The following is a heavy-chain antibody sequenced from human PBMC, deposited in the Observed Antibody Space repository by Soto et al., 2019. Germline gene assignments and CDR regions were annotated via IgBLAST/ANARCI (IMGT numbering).Heavy chain of an antibody. V-gene: IGHV4-34*01. Sequence: PSETLSLTCGVYGGSFSNYYWGWIRQAPGKGLEWLGEIRHTGSTYDNPSLMSRLTLSIDTSKNQFTLHLSSVTEADTAVYYCATSYGNAWYTYWGQGTQVTVSS. D-gene: IGHD6-13*01. CDR1: GGSFSNYY. CDR2: IRHTGST. CDR3: ATSYGNAWYTY. J-gene: IGHJ4*02.